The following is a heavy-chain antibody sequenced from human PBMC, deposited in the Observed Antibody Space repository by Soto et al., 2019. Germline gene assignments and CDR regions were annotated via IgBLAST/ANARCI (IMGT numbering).Heavy chain of an antibody. CDR1: GGSFSSGSYC. CDR2: IYYSGST. CDR3: AVAMTTLTTYDY. V-gene: IGHV4-31*01. Sequence: QVQLQESGPGLVKPSQTLSLTCTVSGGSFSSGSYCWSWIRQHPGKGLEWIGYIYYSGSTYYNPSLTSAVPMPAAPSKNQFSLKLLSVTAAHTAVSSCAVAMTTLTTYDYWGQGTLVTVSS. D-gene: IGHD4-17*01. J-gene: IGHJ4*02.